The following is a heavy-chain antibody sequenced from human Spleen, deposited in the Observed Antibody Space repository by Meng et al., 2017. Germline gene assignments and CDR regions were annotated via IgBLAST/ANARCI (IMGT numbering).Heavy chain of an antibody. V-gene: IGHV1-69*06. D-gene: IGHD3-10*01. Sequence: SVKVSCKASGGTFSSYAISWVRQAPGQGLEWMGGIIPIFGTANYAQKFQGRVTITADKSASTAYMELSSLRSEDTAVYYCARDGSGSQNWFDPWGQGTLVTVSS. J-gene: IGHJ5*02. CDR1: GGTFSSYA. CDR2: IIPIFGTA. CDR3: ARDGSGSQNWFDP.